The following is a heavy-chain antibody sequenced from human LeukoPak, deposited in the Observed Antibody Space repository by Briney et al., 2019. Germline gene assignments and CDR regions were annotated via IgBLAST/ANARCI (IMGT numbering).Heavy chain of an antibody. CDR2: TYYRSKWYN. V-gene: IGHV6-1*01. J-gene: IGHJ3*01. CDR3: ARDTGAAISVFDV. CDR1: GDSVSSNSAV. D-gene: IGHD5-12*01. Sequence: SQTLSLTCAISGDSVSSNSAVWNWLRQSPSRGLEWLGRTYYRSKWYNDYAVTVKSRITVNPDTSKNQFSLQLNSVTPEDTAMYYCARDTGAAISVFDVWGQGTMVTVSS.